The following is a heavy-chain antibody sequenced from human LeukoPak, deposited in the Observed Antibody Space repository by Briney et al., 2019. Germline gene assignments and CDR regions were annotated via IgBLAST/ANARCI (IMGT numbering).Heavy chain of an antibody. CDR2: IDNDGSSA. J-gene: IGHJ4*02. D-gene: IGHD5-12*01. CDR3: VREGGYDPFED. V-gene: IGHV3-74*01. Sequence: GGSLRLSCAASGFTFSSYAMNWVRQAPGKGLVWVSRIDNDGSSATYADSVKGRFTISRDNAKNTLYLQMNSLRAEDTAVYYCVREGGYDPFEDWGQGTLVTVSS. CDR1: GFTFSSYA.